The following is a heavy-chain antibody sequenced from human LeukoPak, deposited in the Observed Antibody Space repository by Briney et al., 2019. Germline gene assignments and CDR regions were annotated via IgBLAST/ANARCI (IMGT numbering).Heavy chain of an antibody. CDR2: INPNSGNT. CDR3: ARALSYYDSSGYSPYYFDY. J-gene: IGHJ4*02. D-gene: IGHD3-22*01. CDR1: GYTFTGYY. Sequence: ASVKVSCKASGYTFTGYYMHWVRQAPGQGLEWMGWINPNSGNTGYAQKFQGRVTMTRNTSISTAYMELSSLRSEDTAVYYCARALSYYDSSGYSPYYFDYWGQGTLVTVSS. V-gene: IGHV1-8*02.